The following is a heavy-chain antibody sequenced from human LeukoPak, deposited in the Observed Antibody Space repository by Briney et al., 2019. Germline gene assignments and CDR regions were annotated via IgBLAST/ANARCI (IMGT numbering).Heavy chain of an antibody. CDR1: GGSISSGGYY. V-gene: IGHV4-61*02. CDR2: IYTSGST. CDR3: ARGGGVKSITGTHFDY. Sequence: PSETLSLTCAVSGGSISSGGYYWSWIRQPAGKGLEWIGRIYTSGSTNYNPSLKSRVTMSVDTSKNQFSLKLSSVTAADTAVYYCARGGGVKSITGTHFDYWGQGTLVTVSS. D-gene: IGHD1-20*01. J-gene: IGHJ4*02.